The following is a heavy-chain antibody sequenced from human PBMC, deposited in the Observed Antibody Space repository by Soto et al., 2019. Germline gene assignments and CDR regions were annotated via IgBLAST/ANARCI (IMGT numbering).Heavy chain of an antibody. D-gene: IGHD3-10*01. J-gene: IGHJ3*02. Sequence: PGESLKISCKGAGYSFTGYWIGWVRQMPGKGLEWMGIIYPGDSDTRYSPSFQGQVTISADKSISTAYLQWSSLKASDTAMYYCARQSALTMVRGVVGAFDIWGQGTMVTVSS. V-gene: IGHV5-51*01. CDR3: ARQSALTMVRGVVGAFDI. CDR2: IYPGDSDT. CDR1: GYSFTGYW.